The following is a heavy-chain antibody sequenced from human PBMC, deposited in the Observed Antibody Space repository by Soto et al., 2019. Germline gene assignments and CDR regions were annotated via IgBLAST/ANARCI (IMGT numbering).Heavy chain of an antibody. CDR1: GVTFSSFA. CDR3: AKAETYDFWSGLHFDY. D-gene: IGHD3-3*01. V-gene: IGHV3-23*01. J-gene: IGHJ4*02. Sequence: GGSLRLSCVASGVTFSSFAMSWVRQAPGKGLEWVSTISGSGGSTYYADSVKGRLTISRDNSKNTLSLHINSLRAEDTAVYYCAKAETYDFWSGLHFDYWGQGTLVTVSS. CDR2: ISGSGGST.